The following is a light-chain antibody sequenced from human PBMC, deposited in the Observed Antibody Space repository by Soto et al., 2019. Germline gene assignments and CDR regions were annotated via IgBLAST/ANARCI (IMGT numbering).Light chain of an antibody. V-gene: IGKV3-11*01. J-gene: IGKJ5*01. CDR1: QSVSSY. CDR3: QQRSNWPT. CDR2: DAS. Sequence: IVLTQSPATLSLSPGERATLSCRASQSVSSYLAWYQQKPGQAPSLLIYDASNRATGIPARFSGSGSGTDFTLTISSLEPEDLAVYYCQQRSNWPTFGQGTRLEIK.